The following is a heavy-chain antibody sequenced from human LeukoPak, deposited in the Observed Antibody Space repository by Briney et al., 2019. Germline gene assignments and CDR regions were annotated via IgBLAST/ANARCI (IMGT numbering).Heavy chain of an antibody. J-gene: IGHJ3*02. V-gene: IGHV1-69*05. Sequence: GSSVKVSCKASGGTFSSYAISWVRQAPGQGLEWMGGIIPIFGTANYAQKFQGRVTITTDESTSTAYMELSSLRSEDTAVYYCAREYSYGQGAFDIWGQGTMVTVSS. CDR1: GGTFSSYA. CDR2: IIPIFGTA. D-gene: IGHD5-18*01. CDR3: AREYSYGQGAFDI.